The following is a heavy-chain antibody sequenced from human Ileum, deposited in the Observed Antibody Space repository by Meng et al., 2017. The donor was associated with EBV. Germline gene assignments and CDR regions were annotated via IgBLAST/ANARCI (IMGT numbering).Heavy chain of an antibody. V-gene: IGHV3-11*01. Sequence: GYGGGFAKPGGSLDRVWSGYGFHLSDSTMSWIRQAQGKGLEWLSYITSSGHAVEYADSVKGRFTISRDNAKNSLYLQMNCLRAEDTAVYYCARENSGGFSGCDYWGQGTLVTVSS. D-gene: IGHD5-12*01. CDR1: GFHLSDST. J-gene: IGHJ4*02. CDR3: ARENSGGFSGCDY. CDR2: ITSSGHAV.